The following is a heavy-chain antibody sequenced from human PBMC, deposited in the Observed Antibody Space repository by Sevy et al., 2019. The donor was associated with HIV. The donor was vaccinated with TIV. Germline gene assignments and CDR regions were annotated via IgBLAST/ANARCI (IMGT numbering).Heavy chain of an antibody. CDR3: AREHSGGSYYFDN. CDR2: ITSSSGYI. Sequence: GESLKISCAASGFTFNTYTMNWVRQTPGKGLEWVSSITSSSGYIYYADSVKGRFAISRDNGENSLYLQMDSLRVEDTGVYYCAREHSGGSYYFDNWGQGAQVTVSS. V-gene: IGHV3-21*01. J-gene: IGHJ5*02. CDR1: GFTFNTYT. D-gene: IGHD3-22*01.